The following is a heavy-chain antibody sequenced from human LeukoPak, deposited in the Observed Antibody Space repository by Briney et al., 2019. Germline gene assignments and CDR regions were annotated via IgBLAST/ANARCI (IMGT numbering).Heavy chain of an antibody. V-gene: IGHV1-18*01. J-gene: IGHJ5*02. CDR1: GYTFSNYG. CDR2: ISGYNGHT. CDR3: ARDKNSSTWYWFDP. Sequence: ASVKVSFKASGYTFSNYGISWVRQAPGQGLEWMGWISGYNGHTNYAQNLQGRVTMTTDTSTSTTYMELGSLRSDDTAVYYCARDKNSSTWYWFDPRGQGTLVTVSS. D-gene: IGHD6-13*01.